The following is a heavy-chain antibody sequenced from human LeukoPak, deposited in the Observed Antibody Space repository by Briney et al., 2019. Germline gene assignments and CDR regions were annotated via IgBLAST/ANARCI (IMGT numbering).Heavy chain of an antibody. V-gene: IGHV3-30*03. CDR2: ISYDGSNK. Sequence: PGRSLRLSCAASGFTFSSYGMHWVRQAPGKGLEWVAVISYDGSNKYYADSVKGRFTSSRDNSKNTLYLQMNSLRAEDTAVYYCAGDYYDSSGYYPWGYWGQGTLVTVSS. CDR1: GFTFSSYG. CDR3: AGDYYDSSGYYPWGY. J-gene: IGHJ4*02. D-gene: IGHD3-22*01.